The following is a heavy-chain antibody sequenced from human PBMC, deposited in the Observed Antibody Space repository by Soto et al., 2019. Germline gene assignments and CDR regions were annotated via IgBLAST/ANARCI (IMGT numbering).Heavy chain of an antibody. CDR2: IYSGGST. V-gene: IGHV3-66*01. CDR3: ARSIGDSSGWYEHAFDI. J-gene: IGHJ3*02. Sequence: EVQLVESGGGLVQPGGSLRLSCAASGFTVSSNYMSWVRQAPGKGLEWVSVIYSGGSTYYADSVKGRFTISRDNSKNTLYLQMNSLRAEDTVVYYCARSIGDSSGWYEHAFDIWGQGTMVTVSS. D-gene: IGHD6-19*01. CDR1: GFTVSSNY.